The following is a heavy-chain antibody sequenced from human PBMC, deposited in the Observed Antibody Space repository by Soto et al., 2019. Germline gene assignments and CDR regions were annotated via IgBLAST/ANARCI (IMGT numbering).Heavy chain of an antibody. CDR1: GFAFNNYG. CDR2: ISKSDYT. Sequence: KPGGSLRLSCTVSGFAFNNYGINWVRQAPGKGLEWVSSISKSDYTYYSDSVKGRFTISRDNAKNSVPLQMNTLRVEDTAVYYCAREDSIIIPAVSDFWGQGTLVTVSS. V-gene: IGHV3-21*01. CDR3: AREDSIIIPAVSDF. D-gene: IGHD2-2*01. J-gene: IGHJ4*02.